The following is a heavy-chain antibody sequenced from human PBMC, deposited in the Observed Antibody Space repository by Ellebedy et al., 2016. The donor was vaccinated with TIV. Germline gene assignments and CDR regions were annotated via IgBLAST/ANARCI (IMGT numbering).Heavy chain of an antibody. J-gene: IGHJ6*02. CDR2: IFSNDEK. V-gene: IGHV2-26*01. Sequence: SGPTLVXPTETLTLTCTVSGFSLSNARMGVSWIRQPPGKALEWLAHIFSNDEKSYSTSLKSRLTISKDTSKSQVVLTMTNMGPVDTATYYCARMETVTTTVWVYYYGMDVWGQGTTVTVSS. CDR1: GFSLSNARMG. D-gene: IGHD4-17*01. CDR3: ARMETVTTTVWVYYYGMDV.